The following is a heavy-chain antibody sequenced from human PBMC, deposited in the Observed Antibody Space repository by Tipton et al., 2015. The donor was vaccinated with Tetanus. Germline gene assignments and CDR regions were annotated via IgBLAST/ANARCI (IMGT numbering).Heavy chain of an antibody. CDR2: IWYDGSNK. Sequence: SLRLSCAASGFTFSSYGMHWVRQAPGKGLEWVAVIWYDGSNKYYADSVKGRFTISRDNSKNTLYLQMNSLRAEDTAVYYCARGFGELLFSSGYYGMDVWGQGTTVTVSS. CDR3: ARGFGELLFSSGYYGMDV. V-gene: IGHV3-33*01. CDR1: GFTFSSYG. D-gene: IGHD3-10*01. J-gene: IGHJ6*02.